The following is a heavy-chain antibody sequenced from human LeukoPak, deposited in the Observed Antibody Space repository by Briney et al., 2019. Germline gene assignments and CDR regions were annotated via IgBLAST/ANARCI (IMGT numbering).Heavy chain of an antibody. Sequence: GGSLRLSCAASGFTFSSYSMNWVRQAPGKGLEWVSSISSSSSYIYYADSVRGRFTISRDNAKNSLYLQMNSLRAEDTAVYYCARGYYYDSSGYLPDYWGQGTLVTVSS. V-gene: IGHV3-21*01. CDR2: ISSSSSYI. D-gene: IGHD3-22*01. J-gene: IGHJ4*02. CDR1: GFTFSSYS. CDR3: ARGYYYDSSGYLPDY.